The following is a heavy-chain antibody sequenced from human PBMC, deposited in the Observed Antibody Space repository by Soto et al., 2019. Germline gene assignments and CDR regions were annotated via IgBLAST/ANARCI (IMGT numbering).Heavy chain of an antibody. D-gene: IGHD2-2*01. Sequence: SETLSLTCTVSGGSISSGGYYWSWIRQHPGKGLEWIGYIYYSGSTYDNPSLKSRVTISVDTSKNQFSLKLSSVTAADTAVYYCARSVVVVPAAIIAVAGTGGMDVWGQGTTVTVSS. V-gene: IGHV4-31*03. CDR3: ARSVVVVPAAIIAVAGTGGMDV. J-gene: IGHJ6*02. CDR1: GGSISSGGYY. CDR2: IYYSGST.